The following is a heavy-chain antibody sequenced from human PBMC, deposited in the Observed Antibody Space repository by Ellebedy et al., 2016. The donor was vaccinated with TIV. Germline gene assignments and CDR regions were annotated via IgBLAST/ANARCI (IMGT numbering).Heavy chain of an antibody. Sequence: SVKVSXXASGGTFSSYAISWVRQAPGQGLEWMGGIIPIFGTANYAQKFQGRVTITADESTSTAYMELSSLRSEDTAVYYCARGVYRSLILLWFGSYGMDVWGQGTTVTVSS. CDR3: ARGVYRSLILLWFGSYGMDV. D-gene: IGHD3-10*01. J-gene: IGHJ6*02. CDR2: IIPIFGTA. CDR1: GGTFSSYA. V-gene: IGHV1-69*13.